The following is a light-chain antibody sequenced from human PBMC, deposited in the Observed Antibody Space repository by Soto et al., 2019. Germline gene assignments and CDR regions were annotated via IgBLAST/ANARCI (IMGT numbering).Light chain of an antibody. CDR3: ATWDDSLNGYV. J-gene: IGLJ1*01. Sequence: QSVLTQTPSASGTPGQRVPLSCSGRPSPVGRNTVHWYQHLPGTAPQLLISGHPQRPSRVPDRFSGSTSGTSASLAISGLRSEDESDYYCATWDDSLNGYVFGTGTKVTVL. V-gene: IGLV1-44*01. CDR2: GHP. CDR1: PSPVGRNT.